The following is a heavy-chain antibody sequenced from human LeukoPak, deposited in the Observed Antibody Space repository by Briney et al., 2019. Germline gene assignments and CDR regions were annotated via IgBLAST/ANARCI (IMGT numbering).Heavy chain of an antibody. J-gene: IGHJ4*02. D-gene: IGHD1-26*01. CDR2: INQGGSES. CDR1: ESHIRTYW. Sequence: AETLRLSCAATESHIRTYWITWVRKAPAKGPEQVANINQGGSESYYVDSVKGRFTISRDNAESLLYLLLSSLGAEDTAVYYCVRGGLYYHSGTSGDYWAQGPLVTVSS. V-gene: IGHV3-7*01. CDR3: VRGGLYYHSGTSGDY.